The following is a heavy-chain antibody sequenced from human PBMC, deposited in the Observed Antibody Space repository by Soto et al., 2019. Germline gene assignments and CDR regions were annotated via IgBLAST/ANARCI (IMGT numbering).Heavy chain of an antibody. D-gene: IGHD2-8*01. V-gene: IGHV1-2*02. CDR2: INPNSGGT. J-gene: IGHJ4*02. CDR1: GGTFSSYA. Sequence: QVQLVQSGAEVKKPGSSVKVSCKASGGTFSSYAISWVRQAPGQGLEWMGGINPNSGGTNYAQKFQGRVTMTRDTSISTAYMELSRLRSDDTAVYYCAREDIVLMVYAHWGQGTLVTVSS. CDR3: AREDIVLMVYAH.